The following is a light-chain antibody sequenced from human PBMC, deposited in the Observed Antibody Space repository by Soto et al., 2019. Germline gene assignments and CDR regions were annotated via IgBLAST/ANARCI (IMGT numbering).Light chain of an antibody. Sequence: QPELNQSASVSVADRDSISISCTGTSSDAGGYNYVSWYQQHPGKAPKLMIYDVSNRPSGVSNRFSGSKSGNTASLTISGLQAEDEADYYCSSYTSSSPLVFGTGTKVTVL. CDR2: DVS. J-gene: IGLJ1*01. CDR3: SSYTSSSPLV. V-gene: IGLV2-14*01. CDR1: SSDAGGYNY.